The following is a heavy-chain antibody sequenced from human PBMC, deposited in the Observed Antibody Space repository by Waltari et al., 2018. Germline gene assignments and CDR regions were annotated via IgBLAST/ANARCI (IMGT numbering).Heavy chain of an antibody. V-gene: IGHV1-69-2*01. CDR1: GYTFTDYY. CDR2: VDPEDGET. Sequence: EVQLVQSGAEVKKPGATVKISCKASGYTFTDYYMHWVQQAPGKGLEWMGRVDPEDGETIYAEKFQGRVTITADTSTDTAYMELSSLRSEDTAVYYCATPALYDYYGSGTLAHWGQGTLVTVSS. D-gene: IGHD3-10*01. CDR3: ATPALYDYYGSGTLAH. J-gene: IGHJ4*02.